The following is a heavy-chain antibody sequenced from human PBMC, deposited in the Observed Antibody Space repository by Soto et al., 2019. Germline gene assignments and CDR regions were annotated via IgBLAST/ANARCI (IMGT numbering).Heavy chain of an antibody. J-gene: IGHJ4*02. V-gene: IGHV3-23*01. CDR1: GFTFSNYA. CDR3: ARGFATTGYLVDY. D-gene: IGHD3-9*01. Sequence: GGSLRLSCAASGFTFSNYAMTWVRQAPGKGLQWVSAISGSGSNTKYADSVKGRFTISRDNSKSTLSLQMNSLRGEDTAVYFCARGFATTGYLVDYWGQGTLVTVSS. CDR2: ISGSGSNT.